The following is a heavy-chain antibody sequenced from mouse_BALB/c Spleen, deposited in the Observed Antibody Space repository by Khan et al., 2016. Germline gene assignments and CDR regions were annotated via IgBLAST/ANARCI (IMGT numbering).Heavy chain of an antibody. CDR3: ARSNRNDGWFAY. CDR2: ISYSGNT. J-gene: IGHJ3*01. CDR1: GDSITSGY. D-gene: IGHD2-14*01. Sequence: EVQLQESGPSLVKPSQTLSLTCSVTGDSITSGYWNWIRKFPGNKLEYMGYISYSGNTYYNPFLKSRISITRDTSKNQHYLQLISVTTEDTATYYCARSNRNDGWFAYWGQGTLVTVSA. V-gene: IGHV3-8*02.